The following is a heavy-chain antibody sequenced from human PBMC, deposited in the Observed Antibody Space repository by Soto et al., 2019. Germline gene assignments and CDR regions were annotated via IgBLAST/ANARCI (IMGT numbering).Heavy chain of an antibody. J-gene: IGHJ4*01. D-gene: IGHD6-13*01. CDR3: TRENAAAASPTLDY. Sequence: GPGVKKPGASIKVSCKASGYPFTTYGINWVRQAPGQGLEWMGWISVSNGYTNYAQNLQGRVTMTADTSTNVAYMELRSLRSDDTAVYYCTRENAAAASPTLDYWDHGTLVTVSS. CDR2: ISVSNGYT. V-gene: IGHV1-18*01. CDR1: GYPFTTYG.